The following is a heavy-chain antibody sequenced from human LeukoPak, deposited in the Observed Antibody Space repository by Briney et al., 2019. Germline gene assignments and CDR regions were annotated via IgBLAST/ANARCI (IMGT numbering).Heavy chain of an antibody. D-gene: IGHD4-17*01. CDR3: ASRKMTTATTDAFDI. J-gene: IGHJ3*02. V-gene: IGHV3-66*01. CDR2: IYSGGST. CDR1: GFTVSSNY. Sequence: GGSLRLSCAASGFTVSSNYMSWVRQAPGKGLEWVSVIYSGGSTYYADSVKGRFTISRDNSKNTLYLQMNSLRAEDTAVYYCASRKMTTATTDAFDIWGQGTMVTVSS.